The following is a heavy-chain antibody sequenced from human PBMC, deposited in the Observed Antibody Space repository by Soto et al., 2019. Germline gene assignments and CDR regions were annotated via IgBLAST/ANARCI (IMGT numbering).Heavy chain of an antibody. Sequence: QVQLVESGGGVVQPGRSLRLSCAASGFTFSTYGMHWVRQAPGKGLEWVALIWFDGSNKYYADSVEGRFTISRDNSKNTLYLQLNSLRGEEKAVYCCEGEVTLFVGAIKTNYFDYWGQGTLVTVSS. CDR3: EGEVTLFVGAIKTNYFDY. CDR1: GFTFSTYG. CDR2: IWFDGSNK. J-gene: IGHJ4*02. V-gene: IGHV3-33*01. D-gene: IGHD1-26*01.